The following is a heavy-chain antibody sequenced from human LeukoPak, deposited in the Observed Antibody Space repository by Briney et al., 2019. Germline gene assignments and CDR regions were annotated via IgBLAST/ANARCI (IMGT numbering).Heavy chain of an antibody. CDR2: IYPGDSDT. V-gene: IGHV5-51*01. CDR1: GYSFTSYW. Sequence: GESLKISCKGSGYSFTSYWIGWVRQMPGKGLEWMGIIYPGDSDTRYSPSFQGQVTISAGKSISTAYLQWSSLKASDAAMYYCARVRMGRFLEWFLFDYWGQGTLVTVSS. J-gene: IGHJ4*02. D-gene: IGHD3-3*01. CDR3: ARVRMGRFLEWFLFDY.